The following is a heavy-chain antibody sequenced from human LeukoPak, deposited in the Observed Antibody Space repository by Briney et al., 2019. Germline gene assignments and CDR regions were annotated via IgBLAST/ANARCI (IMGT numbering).Heavy chain of an antibody. V-gene: IGHV3-23*01. D-gene: IGHD4-23*01. J-gene: IGHJ3*02. CDR3: AKSPTVDAAFDI. CDR2: IGYTGDST. CDR1: GFTFSSYA. Sequence: GGSLRLSCAASGFTFSSYAMNWVRQAPGKGLEWVSGIGYTGDSTFYADSVKGRFTVSRDSSKNTLFLHMNSLRAEDTALYYCAKSPTVDAAFDIWGQGTTVTVSS.